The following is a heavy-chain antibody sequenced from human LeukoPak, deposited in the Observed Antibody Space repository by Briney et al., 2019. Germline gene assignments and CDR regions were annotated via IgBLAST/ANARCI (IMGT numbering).Heavy chain of an antibody. CDR3: ARDRDWAFDY. CDR1: GFTFRLYS. Sequence: PGGSLRLSCAASGFTFRLYSMNWVRQAPGKGLEWVSYIRSSDGAIAYADSVKGRFTISRDDAKNSLYLQMSSLRDEDTAVYYCARDRDWAFDYWGQGTLITVSS. CDR2: IRSSDGAI. D-gene: IGHD3-9*01. J-gene: IGHJ4*02. V-gene: IGHV3-48*02.